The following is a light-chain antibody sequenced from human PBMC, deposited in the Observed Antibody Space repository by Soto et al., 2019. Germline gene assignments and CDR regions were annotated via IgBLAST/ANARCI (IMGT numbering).Light chain of an antibody. Sequence: IQMTQSPSSVSASVGDRVTITCRASQDIGTWLAWFQQKPGKAPQLLISSTSSLQSGVPSRFSGSGSGTDFTLTISGLQPEDVATYYCQQANSFLFTFGGGTKVEIK. CDR3: QQANSFLFT. CDR1: QDIGTW. J-gene: IGKJ4*01. V-gene: IGKV1-12*01. CDR2: STS.